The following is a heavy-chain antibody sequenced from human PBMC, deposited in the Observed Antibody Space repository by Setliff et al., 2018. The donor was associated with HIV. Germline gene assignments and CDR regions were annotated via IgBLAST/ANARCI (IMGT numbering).Heavy chain of an antibody. D-gene: IGHD3-3*01. CDR3: ARGLTIFGVATPGIYSFMDV. Sequence: SETLSLTCTVSGGSITGHYWSWIRQPPGKGLEWIGYIHYSGSSNSNPSLKSRVSISVDTSKKQVSLKLNSVTAADTAVYYCARGLTIFGVATPGIYSFMDVLGKGTTVTVSS. CDR2: IHYSGSS. V-gene: IGHV4-59*11. J-gene: IGHJ6*03. CDR1: GGSITGHY.